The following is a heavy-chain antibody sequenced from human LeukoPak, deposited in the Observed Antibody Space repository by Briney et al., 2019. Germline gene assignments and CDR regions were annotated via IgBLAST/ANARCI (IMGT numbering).Heavy chain of an antibody. CDR1: GFTVSSSY. J-gene: IGHJ5*02. CDR2: ISSGGST. CDR3: ARVIRQQPGWFDP. D-gene: IGHD6-13*01. V-gene: IGHV3-53*01. Sequence: GGSLRLSCAASGFTVSSSYMSWVRQAPGKGLEWVSLISSGGSTYYADSVKGRFTISRDNSKNTLYLQMNSLRAEDRAVYYCARVIRQQPGWFDPWGQGTLVIVSS.